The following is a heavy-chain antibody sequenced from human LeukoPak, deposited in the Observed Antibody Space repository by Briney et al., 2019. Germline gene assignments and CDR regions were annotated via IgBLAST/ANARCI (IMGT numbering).Heavy chain of an antibody. CDR1: GGSISSLY. J-gene: IGHJ6*03. CDR2: IYYNGNA. Sequence: SETLSLTCTVSGGSISSLYWSWLRQPPGKGLEWIGYIYYNGNANYSPSLTSRVTISMDTSKNQFSLKLSSVTAADTAVYYCARETYYYYMDVWGKGTTVTVSS. V-gene: IGHV4-59*11. CDR3: ARETYYYYMDV.